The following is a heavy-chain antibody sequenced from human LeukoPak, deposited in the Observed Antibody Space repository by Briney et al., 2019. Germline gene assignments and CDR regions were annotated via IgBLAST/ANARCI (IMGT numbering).Heavy chain of an antibody. CDR1: GFTFSSYG. V-gene: IGHV3-30*18. CDR2: ISYGGSNK. D-gene: IGHD3-22*01. J-gene: IGHJ4*02. Sequence: GGSLRLSCAASGFTFSSYGMHWVRQAPGKGLEWVAVISYGGSNKYYADSVKGRFTISRDNSKTTLYLQMNSLRAEDTAVYYCAKVWGDSSVYLPIIDYWGQGTLVTVSS. CDR3: AKVWGDSSVYLPIIDY.